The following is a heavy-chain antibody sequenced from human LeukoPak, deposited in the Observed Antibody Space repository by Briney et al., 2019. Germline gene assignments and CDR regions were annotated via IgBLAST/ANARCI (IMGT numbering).Heavy chain of an antibody. CDR2: ISGSGSPI. D-gene: IGHD3-16*01. CDR3: KGFIPYGMDV. V-gene: IGHV3-48*03. J-gene: IGHJ6*02. CDR1: GFTFSSYE. Sequence: PGGSLRFSCAASGFTFSSYEMKWGRPAPGRGLEGISYISGSGSPIYYADYVKGRFTISRDNAKNSLYLQMNSLRAEDTAVYYCKGFIPYGMDVWGQGTTVTVSS.